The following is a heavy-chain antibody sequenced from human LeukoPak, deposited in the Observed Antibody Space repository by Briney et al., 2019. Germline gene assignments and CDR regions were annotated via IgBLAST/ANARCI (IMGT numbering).Heavy chain of an antibody. V-gene: IGHV3-30*18. CDR2: ISYAETNK. J-gene: IGHJ4*02. CDR1: GFTFSNYG. Sequence: QPGRSLRLSCKASGFTFSNYGMHWVRQAPGKGLEWVAFISYAETNKHYADSVEGRFTISRDSSQNSLYLQMNSLRAEDTAIYYCAKTMWSRDGGEAFDFWGQGTLVTVSS. D-gene: IGHD3-16*01. CDR3: AKTMWSRDGGEAFDF.